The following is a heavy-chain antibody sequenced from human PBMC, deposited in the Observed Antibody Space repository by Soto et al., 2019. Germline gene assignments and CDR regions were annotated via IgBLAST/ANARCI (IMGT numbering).Heavy chain of an antibody. CDR3: ARDLSYSSLDY. D-gene: IGHD6-13*01. Sequence: QVQLVESGGGEDQPGRSLRLSCAASGFTFRTYGFHWVRQAPGKGLDWVAGISYDGSKKFYAESVKGRFTISRDDSKNTIYLQMSSLRDEDTAVYYCARDLSYSSLDYRGQGAQVSVSS. CDR2: ISYDGSKK. J-gene: IGHJ4*02. V-gene: IGHV3-33*01. CDR1: GFTFRTYG.